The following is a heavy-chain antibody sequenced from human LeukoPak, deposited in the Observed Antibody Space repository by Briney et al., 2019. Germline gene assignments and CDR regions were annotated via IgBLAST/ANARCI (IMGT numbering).Heavy chain of an antibody. CDR2: INPNTGVT. Sequence: PSVKVSCTPSGYTFTHHHIHSLRQAPGHGLEWMGWINPNTGVTNYPQKFRGRVTITRDTFISTAYMELSRLRSDDTAVYYGASGGYKLDYWGQGTLVTVSS. CDR3: ASGGYKLDY. V-gene: IGHV1-2*02. CDR1: GYTFTHHH. J-gene: IGHJ4*02. D-gene: IGHD5-18*01.